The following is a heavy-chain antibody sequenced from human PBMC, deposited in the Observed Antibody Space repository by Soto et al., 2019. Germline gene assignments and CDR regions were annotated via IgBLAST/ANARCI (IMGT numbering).Heavy chain of an antibody. CDR3: ARETMRFTFAFDI. CDR2: ISLTGGT. CDR1: GGSFSDYY. Sequence: QVQLQQWGAGLLKPSETLSLACAVYGGSFSDYYWSWIRQPPGKGLEWIGEISLTGGTNYSPSLKSRVTISIDTSKNQFSLKLNSVTAADTAVYYCARETMRFTFAFDIWGLGTMVTVSS. J-gene: IGHJ3*02. D-gene: IGHD2-2*01. V-gene: IGHV4-34*01.